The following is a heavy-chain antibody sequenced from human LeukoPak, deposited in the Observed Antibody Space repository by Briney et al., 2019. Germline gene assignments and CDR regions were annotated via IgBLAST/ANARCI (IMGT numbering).Heavy chain of an antibody. CDR3: ARDIHGYSGYDTGLDY. CDR1: GLSFSSHG. J-gene: IGHJ4*02. Sequence: GGSLRLSCAASGLSFSSHGMHWVRQAPGKGLEWVAVIWYDGTNENYSDSLRGRFTISRDNSKNSLYLQMNSLRAEDTAVYYCARDIHGYSGYDTGLDYWGQGTLVTVSS. V-gene: IGHV3-33*01. CDR2: IWYDGTNE. D-gene: IGHD5-12*01.